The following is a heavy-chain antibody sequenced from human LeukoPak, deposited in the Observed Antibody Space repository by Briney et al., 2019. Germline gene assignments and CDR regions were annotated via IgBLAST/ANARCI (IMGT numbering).Heavy chain of an antibody. CDR3: AKDPAISGSHRTLGFDY. CDR1: GFTFSSYA. D-gene: IGHD3-10*01. V-gene: IGHV3-30*18. CDR2: ISFDGINQ. J-gene: IGHJ4*02. Sequence: PGGALRLSCAVSGFTFSSYAVQWVGQAARKKLEGVAVISFDGINQSYPASVKGRFTISRDNSKNTLYLQMNSLRADDTAVYYCAKDPAISGSHRTLGFDYWGQGTLVIVSS.